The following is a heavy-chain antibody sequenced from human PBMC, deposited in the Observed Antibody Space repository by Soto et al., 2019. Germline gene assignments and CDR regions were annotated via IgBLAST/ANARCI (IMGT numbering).Heavy chain of an antibody. V-gene: IGHV3-74*01. CDR1: GFTFNSFW. D-gene: IGHD1-20*01. J-gene: IGHJ4*02. CDR2: VKSDGSDT. CDR3: TRGRDNWSYFDY. Sequence: EVQLVESGGGLVQPGRSLTLSCAASGFTFNSFWMHWLRQTPGKGLVWVSRVKSDGSDTVYADSVKGRFTLSRDNAKNTVFLQMSSLRAEDTAVYYCTRGRDNWSYFDYWGQGTVVTVSS.